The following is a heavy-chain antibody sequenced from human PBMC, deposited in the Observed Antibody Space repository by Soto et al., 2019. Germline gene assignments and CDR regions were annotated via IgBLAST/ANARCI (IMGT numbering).Heavy chain of an antibody. CDR3: AKDRYSGTYPTDVDY. CDR2: ISYDGGNE. J-gene: IGHJ4*02. V-gene: IGHV3-30*18. CDR1: GFTFSSYG. Sequence: QVQLVQYGGGVVQPGRSLRLSCAGSGFTFSSYGIHWVRQAPGKGLEWVALISYDGGNEKYTESVKDRFTISRDDSHNVAYLQMSSLRTEDTAMYYCAKDRYSGTYPTDVDYWGQGSLVTVSS. D-gene: IGHD1-26*01.